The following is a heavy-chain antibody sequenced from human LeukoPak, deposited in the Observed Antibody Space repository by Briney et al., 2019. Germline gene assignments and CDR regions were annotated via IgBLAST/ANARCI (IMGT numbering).Heavy chain of an antibody. V-gene: IGHV3-49*04. J-gene: IGHJ4*02. D-gene: IGHD6-13*01. CDR1: GFTFCDYA. Sequence: GGSLRLSCTGSGFTFCDYAMSWVRQAPGKGREGGGFIRSKAYGGTTEYAASVKGTFTISRHDSKSIAYLQMNSLKTEDTAVYYCTRDREYSSSWFDYWGQGTLVTVSS. CDR3: TRDREYSSSWFDY. CDR2: IRSKAYGGTT.